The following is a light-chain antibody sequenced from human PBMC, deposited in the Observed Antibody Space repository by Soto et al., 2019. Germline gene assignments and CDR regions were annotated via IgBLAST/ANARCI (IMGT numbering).Light chain of an antibody. CDR3: ATWEDTLYGPV. Sequence: QLVLTQPPSASGTPGQRVTISCSGSRSNIGSNPVQWYQQFPGTAPKLLIYRDNQRPSGVSDRFSGSKSGTSASLAISGLQSEDEADYHCATWEDTLYGPVFGGGTKLTVL. V-gene: IGLV1-44*01. CDR2: RDN. CDR1: RSNIGSNP. J-gene: IGLJ3*02.